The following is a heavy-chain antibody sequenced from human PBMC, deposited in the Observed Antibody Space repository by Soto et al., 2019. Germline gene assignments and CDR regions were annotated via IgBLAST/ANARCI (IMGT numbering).Heavy chain of an antibody. J-gene: IGHJ4*02. V-gene: IGHV3-33*01. D-gene: IGHD6-19*01. CDR1: GFTFSIFG. Sequence: QVQLVESGGGVVQPGRSLRLSCAASGFTFSIFGMHWVRQAPGKGLVWAAIIWYDGSNAYYADSVRGRFTISRDNSKNTVYLQMNSLRAEDTAVYYCARDKGSSTVVSGISQEGYFEYWGQGPLVTVSS. CDR3: ARDKGSSTVVSGISQEGYFEY. CDR2: IWYDGSNA.